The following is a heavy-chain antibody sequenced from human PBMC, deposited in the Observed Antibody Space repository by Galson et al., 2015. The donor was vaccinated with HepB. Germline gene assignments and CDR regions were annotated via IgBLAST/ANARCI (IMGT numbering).Heavy chain of an antibody. CDR2: TYYRSKWYN. Sequence: CAISGDSVSSNSAAWNWIRQSPSRGLEWLGRTYYRSKWYNDYAVSVKSRITINPDTSKNQFSLQLNSVTPEDTAVYYCARAVAGILLGARTAEYFQHWGQGTLVTVSS. V-gene: IGHV6-1*01. D-gene: IGHD6-19*01. CDR1: GDSVSSNSAA. CDR3: ARAVAGILLGARTAEYFQH. J-gene: IGHJ1*01.